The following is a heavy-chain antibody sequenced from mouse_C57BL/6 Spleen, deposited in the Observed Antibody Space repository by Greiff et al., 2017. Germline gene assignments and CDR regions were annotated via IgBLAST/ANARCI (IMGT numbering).Heavy chain of an antibody. CDR1: GYTFTSYW. CDR3: ARGDYSNY. J-gene: IGHJ2*01. V-gene: IGHV1-59*01. D-gene: IGHD2-5*01. Sequence: QVQLQQPGAELVRPGTSVKLSCKASGYTFTSYWMHWVKQRPGQGLEWIGVIDPSDSYTNYNQKFKGKATLTVDTSSSTAYMQLSSLTSEDSAVYYCARGDYSNYWGQGTTLTVSS. CDR2: IDPSDSYT.